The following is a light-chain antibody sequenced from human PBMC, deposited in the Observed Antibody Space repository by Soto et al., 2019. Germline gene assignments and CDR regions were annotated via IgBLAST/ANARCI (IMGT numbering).Light chain of an antibody. CDR2: EVS. Sequence: QSVLTQPPSASGSPGQSVTISCTGTSSDVGAYKYVSWYQQYPGKAPKLMIYEVSKRPSGVPDRFSGSKSGNTASLTVSGLQAEDGADYYCTSYAGSNIWVFGGGTKLTVL. CDR3: TSYAGSNIWV. CDR1: SSDVGAYKY. J-gene: IGLJ3*02. V-gene: IGLV2-8*01.